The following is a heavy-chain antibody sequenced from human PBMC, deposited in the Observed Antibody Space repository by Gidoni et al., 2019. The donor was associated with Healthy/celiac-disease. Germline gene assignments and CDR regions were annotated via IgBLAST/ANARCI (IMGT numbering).Heavy chain of an antibody. CDR1: GFTFSSYA. V-gene: IGHV3-23*01. D-gene: IGHD4-17*01. CDR3: AKDRWYGDYEFPGGDAFDI. J-gene: IGHJ3*02. Sequence: EVQLLESGGGLVQPGGSLRLSCAASGFTFSSYAMSWVRQAPGKGLEWVSAISGSGGSTYYADSVKGRFTISRDNSKNTLYLQMNSLRAEDTAVYYCAKDRWYGDYEFPGGDAFDIWGQGTMVTVSS. CDR2: ISGSGGST.